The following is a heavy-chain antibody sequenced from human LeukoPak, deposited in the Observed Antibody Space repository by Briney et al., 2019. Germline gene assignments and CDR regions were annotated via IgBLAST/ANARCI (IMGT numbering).Heavy chain of an antibody. J-gene: IGHJ4*02. D-gene: IGHD6-13*01. V-gene: IGHV3-74*01. CDR2: IDSDGSGT. Sequence: GGSLRLSCAASGFTFSSYWMHWVRQAPGKGLVWVSHIDSDGSGTTYGDSAKGRFTISRDNAKNTLYLQMNSLRAEDTAVYYCARGTAAAAGIDYWGQGILVTVSS. CDR3: ARGTAAAAGIDY. CDR1: GFTFSSYW.